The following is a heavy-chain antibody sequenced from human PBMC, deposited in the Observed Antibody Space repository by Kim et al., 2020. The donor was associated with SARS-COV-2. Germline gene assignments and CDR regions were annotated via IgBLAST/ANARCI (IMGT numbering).Heavy chain of an antibody. CDR3: AKYVSYVYVGDAFDI. J-gene: IGHJ3*02. Sequence: DSVNGRFTISRDNSKSTLYLKMNSLRAEDTAVYYCAKYVSYVYVGDAFDIWGQGTMVTVSS. V-gene: IGHV3-23*01. D-gene: IGHD5-18*01.